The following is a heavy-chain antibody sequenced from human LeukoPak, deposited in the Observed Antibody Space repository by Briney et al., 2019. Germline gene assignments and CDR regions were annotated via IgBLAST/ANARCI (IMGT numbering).Heavy chain of an antibody. D-gene: IGHD1-26*01. CDR2: INPNSGGT. CDR3: ARPYFQWELRY. CDR1: GYSFTNYW. J-gene: IGHJ4*02. V-gene: IGHV1-2*02. Sequence: GESLKISCKGSGYSFTNYWIGWVRQAPGQGLEWMGWINPNSGGTNYAQKFQGRVTMTRDTSISTVYMEMSRLRYDDTAVYYCARPYFQWELRYWGPGTLVTVSS.